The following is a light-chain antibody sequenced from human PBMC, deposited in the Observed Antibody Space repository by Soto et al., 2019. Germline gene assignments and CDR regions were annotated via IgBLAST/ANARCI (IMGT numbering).Light chain of an antibody. CDR2: AAS. CDR3: QQSYSTPPGT. CDR1: QSIISY. Sequence: DIQMTQSPSSLSASVGDRVTITCRASQSIISYLNWYQQKPCKAPNLLIYAASSLQSGVPSRFSGSGSGTDFTLTISSLQPEDFATYYCQQSYSTPPGTFGQGTKVDI. V-gene: IGKV1-39*01. J-gene: IGKJ1*01.